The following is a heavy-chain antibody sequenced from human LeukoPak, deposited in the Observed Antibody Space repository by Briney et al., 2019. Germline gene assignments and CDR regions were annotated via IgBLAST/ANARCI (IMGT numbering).Heavy chain of an antibody. V-gene: IGHV1-69*05. Sequence: SVKVSCKASGGTFSSYAISWVRQAPGQGLEWMGRIIPIFGTANYAQKFQGRVTITTDESTSTAYMELSSLRSEDTAVYYCASGDSSGWYGDYWGREPWSPSPQ. CDR2: IIPIFGTA. CDR3: ASGDSSGWYGDY. J-gene: IGHJ4*02. CDR1: GGTFSSYA. D-gene: IGHD6-19*01.